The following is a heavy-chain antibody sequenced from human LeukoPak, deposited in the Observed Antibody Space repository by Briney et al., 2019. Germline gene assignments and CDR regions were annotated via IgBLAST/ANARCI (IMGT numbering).Heavy chain of an antibody. D-gene: IGHD6-19*01. CDR1: GGSISSGGYY. CDR3: ARDGHSSGIDY. Sequence: PSETLSLTCTVSGGSISSGGYYWSWIRQHPGKGLEWIGYIYYSGSTYYNPSLKSRVTISVDTSKNQFSLKLSSVTAADTAVYYCARDGHSSGIDYWGQGTLVTVSS. CDR2: IYYSGST. V-gene: IGHV4-31*03. J-gene: IGHJ4*02.